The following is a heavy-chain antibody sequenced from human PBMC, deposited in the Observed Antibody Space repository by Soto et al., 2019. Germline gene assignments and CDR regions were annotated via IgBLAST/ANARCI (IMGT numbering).Heavy chain of an antibody. J-gene: IGHJ6*03. CDR2: IYHSGST. CDR3: ASIDLGYYYYMDV. CDR1: GGSISSSNW. V-gene: IGHV4-4*02. Sequence: PSETLSLTCAVSGGSISSSNWWSWVRQPPGKGLEWIGEIYHSGSTNYNPSLKSRVTISVDTSKNQFSLKLSSVTAADTAVYYCASIDLGYYYYMDVWGKGTTVTVSS.